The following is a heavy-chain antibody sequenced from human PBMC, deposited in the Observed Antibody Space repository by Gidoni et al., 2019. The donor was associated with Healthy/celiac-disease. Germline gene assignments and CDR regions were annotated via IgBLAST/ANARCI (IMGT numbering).Heavy chain of an antibody. CDR1: GGSISSGGYY. V-gene: IGHV4-31*03. CDR2: IYYNGST. D-gene: IGHD3-3*01. J-gene: IGHJ6*02. Sequence: QVQLQESGPGLVKPSQTLSLTCTVSGGSISSGGYYWSWIRQPPGKGLEWIGYIYYNGSTYYNPSLKSRVTISVDTSKNQFSLKLSSVTAADTAVYYCARDITIFGVVTPVMDVWGQGTTVTVSS. CDR3: ARDITIFGVVTPVMDV.